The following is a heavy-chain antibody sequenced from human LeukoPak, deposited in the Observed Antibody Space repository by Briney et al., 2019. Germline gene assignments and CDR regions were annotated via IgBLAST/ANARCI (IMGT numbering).Heavy chain of an antibody. Sequence: GGSLRLSCAASGFTFSSYAMSWVRQAPGKGLEWVSAISGSGGSTYYADSVKGRFTISRDNSKNTLYLQMNSLRAEDTAVYYCARLPMIVGGFDYWGQGTLVTVSS. J-gene: IGHJ4*02. CDR3: ARLPMIVGGFDY. D-gene: IGHD3-22*01. CDR1: GFTFSSYA. V-gene: IGHV3-23*01. CDR2: ISGSGGST.